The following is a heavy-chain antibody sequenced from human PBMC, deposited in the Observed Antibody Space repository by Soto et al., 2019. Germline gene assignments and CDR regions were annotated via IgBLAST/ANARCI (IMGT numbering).Heavy chain of an antibody. CDR2: IYYSGST. CDR1: GGSISSSSYY. CDR3: AREDRRDYYDSSGYYYWFDP. Sequence: ASETLSLTCTVSGGSISSSSYYWGWIRQPPGKGLEWIGSIYYSGSTNYNPSLKSRVTISVDTSKNQFSLKLSSVTAADTAVYYCAREDRRDYYDSSGYYYWFDPWGKGTLVTVSS. J-gene: IGHJ5*02. D-gene: IGHD3-22*01. V-gene: IGHV4-39*07.